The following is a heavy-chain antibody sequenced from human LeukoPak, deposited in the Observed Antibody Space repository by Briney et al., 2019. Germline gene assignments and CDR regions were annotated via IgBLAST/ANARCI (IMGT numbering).Heavy chain of an antibody. CDR2: ISSSGSTI. J-gene: IGHJ4*02. Sequence: GGSLRLSCAASGFTVSSNYMSWIRQAPGKGLEWDSYISSSGSTIYYADSVKGRFTISRDNAKNSLYLQMNSLRAEDTAVYYCARETNYGGVYWGQGTLVTVSS. CDR1: GFTVSSNY. V-gene: IGHV3-11*01. CDR3: ARETNYGGVY. D-gene: IGHD4-23*01.